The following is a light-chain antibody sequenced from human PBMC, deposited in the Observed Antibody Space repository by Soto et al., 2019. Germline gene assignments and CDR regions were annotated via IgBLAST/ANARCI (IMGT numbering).Light chain of an antibody. V-gene: IGKV3-15*01. Sequence: EIVITQSPATLSVSPGERATLSCRASQSVSSNLPWYQQKPGQAPSLLIYGASTRAAGIPPRLSGSGAGTAFTLTISSLQSKEFAVYYCQQYNILPPYTFGKETKLEIK. CDR3: QQYNILPPYT. CDR2: GAS. CDR1: QSVSSN. J-gene: IGKJ2*01.